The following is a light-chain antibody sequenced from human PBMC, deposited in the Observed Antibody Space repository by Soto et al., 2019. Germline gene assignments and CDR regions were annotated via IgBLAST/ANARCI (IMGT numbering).Light chain of an antibody. J-gene: IGKJ4*01. V-gene: IGKV3-20*01. CDR1: QRVSSRY. CDR3: QQYGRSWIT. Sequence: EMGVPQSPGTLSLSPGERATLSCSASQRVSSRYLAWYQHRPGQDPRLRIYGASSRATGIPDKYSGTRSGKDVAPTITILEPDECLVDYCQQYGRSWITFGGGNNVE. CDR2: GAS.